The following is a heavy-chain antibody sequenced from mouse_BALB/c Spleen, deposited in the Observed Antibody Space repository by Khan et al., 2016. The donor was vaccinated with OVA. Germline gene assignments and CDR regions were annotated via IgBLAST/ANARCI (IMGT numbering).Heavy chain of an antibody. Sequence: QIQLVQSGPELKKPGETVKISCKASGHTFTKYGMNWVKQAPGKGLKWMGWINTYTGEPTSADDFNGRFAFSLETSASTAYLQINNLKNEDTATYFWARPPYFSYVMDNWGQETSVTVSS. V-gene: IGHV9-3-1*01. CDR3: ARPPYFSYVMDN. CDR1: GHTFTKYG. D-gene: IGHD2-10*01. CDR2: INTYTGEP. J-gene: IGHJ4*01.